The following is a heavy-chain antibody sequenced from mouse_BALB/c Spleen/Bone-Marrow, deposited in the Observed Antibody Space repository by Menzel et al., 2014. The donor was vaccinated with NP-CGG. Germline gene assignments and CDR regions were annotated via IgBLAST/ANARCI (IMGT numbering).Heavy chain of an antibody. D-gene: IGHD5-1*01. CDR2: IDPENGDT. V-gene: IGHV14-4*02. CDR1: GFNIKDYY. J-gene: IGHJ4*01. CDR3: NGTSYARAY. Sequence: EVKLQESGAELVRSGASVKLSCTASGFNIKDYYMHWVKQRPEQGLEWIGWIDPENGDTEYAPKFQGKATMTADTSSNTAYLQLSGLTLENTAVFYCNGTSYARAYGGQEPSVPFP.